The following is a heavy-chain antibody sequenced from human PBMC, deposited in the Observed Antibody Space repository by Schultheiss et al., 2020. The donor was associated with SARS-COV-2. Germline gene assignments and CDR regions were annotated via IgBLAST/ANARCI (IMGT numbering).Heavy chain of an antibody. D-gene: IGHD3-22*01. CDR2: ISGSGGST. V-gene: IGHV3-23*01. CDR3: AREKEGHYYDSSGYGH. Sequence: GGSLRLSCAASGFTFSSYAMSWVRQAPGKGLEWVSAISGSGGSTYYADSVKGRFTISRDNSKNTLYLQMNSLRAEDTAVYYCAREKEGHYYDSSGYGHWGQGTLVTVSS. J-gene: IGHJ1*01. CDR1: GFTFSSYA.